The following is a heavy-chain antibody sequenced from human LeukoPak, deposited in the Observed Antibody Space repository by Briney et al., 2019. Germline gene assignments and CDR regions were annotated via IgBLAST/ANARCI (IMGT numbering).Heavy chain of an antibody. CDR1: GFTFSNHL. V-gene: IGHV3-74*01. CDR3: ARDNNWNYPDY. CDR2: ISGDGSST. J-gene: IGHJ4*02. D-gene: IGHD1-7*01. Sequence: PGGSLRLSCAASGFTFSNHLMHWVRQAPGKGLVWVSRISGDGSSTRYADSVKGRFTISRDNAKNTLFLQMNSLRAEDTAVYYCARDNNWNYPDYWGQGTLVTVSS.